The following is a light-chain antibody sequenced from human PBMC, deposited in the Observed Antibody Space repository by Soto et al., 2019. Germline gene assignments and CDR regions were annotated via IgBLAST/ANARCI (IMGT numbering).Light chain of an antibody. CDR2: DVG. J-gene: IGLJ2*01. CDR1: SSDIGGYNF. Sequence: ALTQPRSVSGSPGQSVTISCTGTSSDIGGYNFVSWYQQHPGKAPKVMIYDVGKRPSGVPDRFSGSKSGNTASLTISGLQADDEGDYCCCSYAGSYTLVFGGGTKLTVL. CDR3: CSYAGSYTLV. V-gene: IGLV2-11*01.